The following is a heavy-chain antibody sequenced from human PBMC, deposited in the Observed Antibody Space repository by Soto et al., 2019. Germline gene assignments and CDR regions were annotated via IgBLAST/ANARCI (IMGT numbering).Heavy chain of an antibody. Sequence: GGSLRLSCAASGFTFDDYAMHWVRQAPGKGLEWVSGISWNSGSIGYADSVKGRFTISRDNAKNSLYLQMNSLRAEDTALYYCAKDSGYDLGKPDYWGQGTLVTVSS. V-gene: IGHV3-9*01. CDR3: AKDSGYDLGKPDY. J-gene: IGHJ4*02. CDR1: GFTFDDYA. CDR2: ISWNSGSI. D-gene: IGHD5-12*01.